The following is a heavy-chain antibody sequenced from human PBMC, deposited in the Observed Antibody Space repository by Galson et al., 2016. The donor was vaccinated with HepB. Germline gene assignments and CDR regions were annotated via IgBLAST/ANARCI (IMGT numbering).Heavy chain of an antibody. J-gene: IGHJ3*02. V-gene: IGHV1-69*13. Sequence: SVKVSCKASGGTFSSFGISWVRQAPGQGLEWMGGFIPMLGTSDYAQKFQGRVTITADESTSTCYLHLSSLRSEDTAIYFCARNSDSGNHYNEAVFDIWGQGTLVTVSS. CDR3: ARNSDSGNHYNEAVFDI. CDR2: FIPMLGTS. CDR1: GGTFSSFG. D-gene: IGHD3-10*01.